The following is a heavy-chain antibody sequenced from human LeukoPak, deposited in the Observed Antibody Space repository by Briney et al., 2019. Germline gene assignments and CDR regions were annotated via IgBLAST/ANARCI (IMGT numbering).Heavy chain of an antibody. V-gene: IGHV4-59*01. Sequence: SETLSLTCTVSGGSISSYYWSWIRQPPGKGLEWIGYIYYSGITNYNPSLKSRVTISVDTSKNQFSLKLSSVTAADTAVYYCARGPLRWFYFDYWGQGTLVTVSS. CDR2: IYYSGIT. CDR3: ARGPLRWFYFDY. D-gene: IGHD4-17*01. CDR1: GGSISSYY. J-gene: IGHJ4*02.